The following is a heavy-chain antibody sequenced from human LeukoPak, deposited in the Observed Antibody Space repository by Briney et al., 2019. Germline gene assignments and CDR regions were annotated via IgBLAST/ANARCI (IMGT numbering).Heavy chain of an antibody. Sequence: GGSLRLSCAASGFTFSSYAMHWVRQAPGKGLEWVAVISYDGSNKYYADSVKGRFTISRDNSKNTLYLQMNSLRAEDTAVYYCARDYYDSSGYLDYWGQGTLVTVSS. D-gene: IGHD3-22*01. CDR1: GFTFSSYA. J-gene: IGHJ4*02. CDR3: ARDYYDSSGYLDY. V-gene: IGHV3-30*04. CDR2: ISYDGSNK.